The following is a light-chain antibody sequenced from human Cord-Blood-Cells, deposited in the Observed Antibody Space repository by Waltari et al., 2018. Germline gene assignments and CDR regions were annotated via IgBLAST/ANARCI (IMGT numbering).Light chain of an antibody. CDR1: SSDVGGYNY. CDR3: SSYTSSSTVV. V-gene: IGLV2-14*01. J-gene: IGLJ2*01. CDR2: EVS. Sequence: QSALTQPASVSGSPGQSITISCTGTSSDVGGYNYVSWYQQHPGNAPKLMIYEVSNRPSGVSNRFSGSKSGTTASLTISGLQAEDEADYYCSSYTSSSTVVFGGGTKLTVL.